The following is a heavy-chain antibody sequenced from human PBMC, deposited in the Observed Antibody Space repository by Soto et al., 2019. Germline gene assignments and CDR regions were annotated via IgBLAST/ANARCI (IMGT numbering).Heavy chain of an antibody. CDR2: IYYSGST. D-gene: IGHD2-2*01. J-gene: IGHJ3*02. Sequence: SETLSLTCTVSGDSISSGTYYWSWIRQHPGKGLEWIAYIYYSGSTYYNPSLKSRVTISVDTSQNQFSLKLSSVSAADTAVYFCARVYAAQAAFDIWGQGTMVTVSS. V-gene: IGHV4-31*03. CDR3: ARVYAAQAAFDI. CDR1: GDSISSGTYY.